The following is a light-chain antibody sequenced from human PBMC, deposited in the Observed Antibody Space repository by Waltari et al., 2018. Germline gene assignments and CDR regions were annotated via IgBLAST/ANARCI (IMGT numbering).Light chain of an antibody. J-gene: IGLJ2*01. CDR3: QSGDTSGPYRAV. V-gene: IGLV3-25*03. CDR2: KDT. CDR1: ELPNQY. Sequence: SYELTQPPSLSVSPGQTARITCSGEELPNQYIFWYQQKSGQGPLLILYKDTARPSGIPERFSGSSSGTSATLAISEVQAEDEAVYYCQSGDTSGPYRAVFGGGTKLSVL.